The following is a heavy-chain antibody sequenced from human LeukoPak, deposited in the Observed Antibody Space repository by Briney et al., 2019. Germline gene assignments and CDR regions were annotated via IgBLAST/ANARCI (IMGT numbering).Heavy chain of an antibody. CDR1: GGSFSGYY. V-gene: IGHV4-31*11. J-gene: IGHJ6*02. D-gene: IGHD3-16*01. Sequence: PSETLSLTCAVYGGSFSGYYWSWIRQHPGKGLEWIGYIYYSGSTYYNPSLKSRVTISVDTSKNQFSLKLSSVTAADTAVYYCARDRGGIWPSSEYYYYGMDVWDQG. CDR2: IYYSGST. CDR3: ARDRGGIWPSSEYYYYGMDV.